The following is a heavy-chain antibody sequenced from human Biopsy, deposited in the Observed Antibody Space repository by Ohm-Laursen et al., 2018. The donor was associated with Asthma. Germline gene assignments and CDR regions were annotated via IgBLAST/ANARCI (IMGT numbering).Heavy chain of an antibody. Sequence: SLRLSCSASGFTFSSYAMSWVRQPPGKGLEWVSAISGSGGSTYYADSVKGRFTMARDNSKNTLDLQMNSLREEDTAVYYCVRDGTDDAFDIWGQGTVVSVSS. CDR2: ISGSGGST. CDR1: GFTFSSYA. J-gene: IGHJ3*02. CDR3: VRDGTDDAFDI. D-gene: IGHD1-1*01. V-gene: IGHV3-23*01.